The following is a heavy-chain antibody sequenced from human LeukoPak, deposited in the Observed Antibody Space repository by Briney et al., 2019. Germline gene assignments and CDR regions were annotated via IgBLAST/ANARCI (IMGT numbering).Heavy chain of an antibody. CDR3: AKDQSYRRELLGPFDH. D-gene: IGHD1-26*01. CDR2: ISGSGGST. CDR1: GFTFSSYA. V-gene: IGHV3-23*01. J-gene: IGHJ4*02. Sequence: AGGSLRLSCAASGFTFSSYAMSWVRQAPGKGLEWVSAISGSGGSTYYADSVKGRFTISRDNSKNTLYLQMNSLRAEDTAVYYCAKDQSYRRELLGPFDHWGQGTLVTVSS.